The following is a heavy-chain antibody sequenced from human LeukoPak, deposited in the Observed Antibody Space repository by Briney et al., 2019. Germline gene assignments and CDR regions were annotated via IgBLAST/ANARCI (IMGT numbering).Heavy chain of an antibody. V-gene: IGHV4-4*07. CDR3: ARDSGHYGIGL. D-gene: IGHD4-17*01. J-gene: IGHJ4*02. Sequence: SETLSLTCTVSGDSISGDYWSWIRQPAGKGLEWIGRIYTSGSTNYNPSPKSRVTMSVDTSKNQFSLKLSSVTAADTAVYYCARDSGHYGIGLWGQGTLVTVSS. CDR2: IYTSGST. CDR1: GDSISGDY.